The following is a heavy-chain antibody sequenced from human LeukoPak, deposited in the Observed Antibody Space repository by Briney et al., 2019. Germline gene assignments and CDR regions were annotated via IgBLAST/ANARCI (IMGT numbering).Heavy chain of an antibody. J-gene: IGHJ2*01. CDR2: IYSGGST. V-gene: IGHV3-66*01. Sequence: GGSLRLSCAASGFTFSVYWMSWVRQAPGKGLEWVSVIYSGGSTYYADSVTGRFTISRDKSKNTLYLQMNSLRVEDTAVYYCARVSAAGTGFLDLWGRGTLVLVSA. CDR3: ARVSAAGTGFLDL. CDR1: GFTFSVYW. D-gene: IGHD6-13*01.